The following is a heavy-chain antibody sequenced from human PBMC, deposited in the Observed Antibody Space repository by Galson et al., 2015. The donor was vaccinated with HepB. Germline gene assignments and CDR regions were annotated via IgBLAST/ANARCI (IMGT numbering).Heavy chain of an antibody. CDR3: AKVGAYYYDSSGYYYDY. CDR1: GFTFSSYG. D-gene: IGHD3-22*01. CDR2: IRYDGSNK. J-gene: IGHJ4*02. Sequence: SLRLSCAASGFTFSSYGMHWVRQAPGKGLEWVAFIRYDGSNKYYADSVKGRFTISRDNSKNTLYLQMNSLRAEDTAVYYCAKVGAYYYDSSGYYYDYWGQGTLVTVSS. V-gene: IGHV3-30*02.